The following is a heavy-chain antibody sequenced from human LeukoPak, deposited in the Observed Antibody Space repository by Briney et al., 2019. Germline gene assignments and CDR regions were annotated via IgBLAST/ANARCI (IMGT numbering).Heavy chain of an antibody. Sequence: KPSETLSLTCTVSGGSISSYHWSWIRQPPGKGLEWIGYIYYSGSTNHNPSLKSRVTISVDTSKNQFSLKLSSVTAADTAVYYCARDHNWHLDPWGQGTLVTVSS. D-gene: IGHD5-24*01. V-gene: IGHV4-59*01. J-gene: IGHJ5*02. CDR2: IYYSGST. CDR3: ARDHNWHLDP. CDR1: GGSISSYH.